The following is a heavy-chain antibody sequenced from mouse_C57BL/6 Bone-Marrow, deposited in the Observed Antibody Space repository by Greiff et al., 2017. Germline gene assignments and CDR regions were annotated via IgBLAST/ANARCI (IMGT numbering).Heavy chain of an antibody. Sequence: VQLQQPGAELVMPGASVKLSCKASGYTFTSYWMHWVKQRPGQGLEWIGEIDPSDSYTNYNQKFKGKSTLTVDKSSSTAYMQLSSLTSDDSAVYYCARRALLRPSMDYWGQGTSVTVSS. D-gene: IGHD1-1*01. V-gene: IGHV1-69*01. CDR3: ARRALLRPSMDY. CDR1: GYTFTSYW. CDR2: IDPSDSYT. J-gene: IGHJ4*01.